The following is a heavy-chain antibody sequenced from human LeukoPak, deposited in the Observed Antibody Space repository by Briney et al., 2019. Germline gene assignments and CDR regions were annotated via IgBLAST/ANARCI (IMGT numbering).Heavy chain of an antibody. D-gene: IGHD3-22*01. V-gene: IGHV4-34*01. Sequence: YNPSLKSRVTISVDTSKNQFSLKLSSVTAADTAVYYCARLFHYYDSSGYYHHLDYWGQGTLVTVSS. CDR3: ARLFHYYDSSGYYHHLDY. J-gene: IGHJ4*02.